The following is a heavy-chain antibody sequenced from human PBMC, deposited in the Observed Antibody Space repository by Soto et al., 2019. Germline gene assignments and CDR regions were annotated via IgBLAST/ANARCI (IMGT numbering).Heavy chain of an antibody. CDR3: ARERSRYDRSGYYRPDY. CDR2: IIPILGTP. CDR1: GDTFSTYS. Sequence: ASVKVSCKASGDTFSTYSISWVRQAPGQGLEWLGGIIPILGTPSYAQRFQGRVTITADKSTSTAYMELSSLRSEDTAVYYCARERSRYDRSGYYRPDYWGQGTLVTVSS. D-gene: IGHD3-22*01. J-gene: IGHJ4*02. V-gene: IGHV1-69*08.